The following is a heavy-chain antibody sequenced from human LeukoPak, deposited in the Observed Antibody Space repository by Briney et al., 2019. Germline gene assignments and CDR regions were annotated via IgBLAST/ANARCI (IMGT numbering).Heavy chain of an antibody. J-gene: IGHJ5*02. CDR1: GFTFSSYW. CDR3: AKRSNCSGGSCYHPWFDP. D-gene: IGHD2-15*01. CDR2: ISGDGRNI. V-gene: IGHV3-74*01. Sequence: GGSLRLSCVASGFTFSSYWMHWVRQDPRKGLVWVSRISGDGRNINYADSVRGRFTISRDNAKNTLYLQMNTLRVEDTAVYYCAKRSNCSGGSCYHPWFDPWGQGTLVTVSS.